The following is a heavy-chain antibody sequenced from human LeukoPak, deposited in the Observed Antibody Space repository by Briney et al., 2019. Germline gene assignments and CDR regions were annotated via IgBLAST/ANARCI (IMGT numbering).Heavy chain of an antibody. CDR1: GGSISSSSYS. J-gene: IGHJ3*02. CDR3: ARGPYYYDGSGAFDI. V-gene: IGHV4-61*02. D-gene: IGHD3-22*01. CDR2: IYISGST. Sequence: PSQTLSLTCTVSGGSISSSSYSWSWIRQPAGKGLEWIGRIYISGSTNYHPSLKSRLTISVDTSKKQFSLKLSSVTAADTAVYYCARGPYYYDGSGAFDIWGQGTMVTVSS.